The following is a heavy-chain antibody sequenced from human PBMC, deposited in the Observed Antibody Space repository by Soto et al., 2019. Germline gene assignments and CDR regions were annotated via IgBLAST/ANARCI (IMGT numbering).Heavy chain of an antibody. CDR2: ISRYGDIT. V-gene: IGHV3-23*01. J-gene: IGHJ4*02. Sequence: EVQLLESGGDLIQPGGSLRLSCAASGFTFNIYAMTWVRQAPGKGLEWVSAISRYGDITYYADSVEGRFSISRDNSKNTLYLQMKSLRAEDTAVYYCAKDRYLDHDTRGYLFDNWGQATLVTVSS. D-gene: IGHD3-22*01. CDR1: GFTFNIYA. CDR3: AKDRYLDHDTRGYLFDN.